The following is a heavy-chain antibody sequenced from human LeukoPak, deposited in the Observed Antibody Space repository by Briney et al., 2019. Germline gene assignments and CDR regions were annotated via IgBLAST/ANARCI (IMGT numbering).Heavy chain of an antibody. CDR2: IYTSGST. Sequence: SEILSLTCTVSGGSITSGSYYWSWIRQPAGKGLEWIGRIYTSGSTNYNPSLKSRVTISVDTSKNQFSLKLSSVTAADTAVYYCARAVGSSESNWFDPWGQGTLATVSS. CDR1: GGSITSGSYY. V-gene: IGHV4-61*02. CDR3: ARAVGSSESNWFDP. J-gene: IGHJ5*02. D-gene: IGHD3-10*01.